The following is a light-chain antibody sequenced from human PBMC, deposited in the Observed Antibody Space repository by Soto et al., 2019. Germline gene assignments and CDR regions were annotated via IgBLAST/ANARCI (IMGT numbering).Light chain of an antibody. CDR1: SRDVGGYNY. Sequence: QSALTQPASVSGSPGQSITISCTGTSRDVGGYNYVSWYQHYPDKAPKLIIYDVTSRPSGVSDRLSGSKSGNTASLTISGLQPEDEAHYYCSSVTLSTYGCGSGTKVT. CDR2: DVT. V-gene: IGLV2-14*01. CDR3: SSVTLSTYG. J-gene: IGLJ1*01.